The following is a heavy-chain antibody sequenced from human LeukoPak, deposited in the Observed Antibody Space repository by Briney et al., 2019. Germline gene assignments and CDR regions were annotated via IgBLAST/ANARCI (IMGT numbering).Heavy chain of an antibody. CDR1: GFTFSSYW. J-gene: IGHJ4*02. D-gene: IGHD5-12*01. V-gene: IGHV3-7*01. CDR2: IKQDGSEK. Sequence: GGSLRLSCVASGFTFSSYWMIWVRQAPGKGLEWVANIKQDGSEKYYVDSVKGRFTISRDNAKNSLYLQMNSLRAEDTAIYYCVGGSGYWGQGTLVTVSS. CDR3: VGGSGY.